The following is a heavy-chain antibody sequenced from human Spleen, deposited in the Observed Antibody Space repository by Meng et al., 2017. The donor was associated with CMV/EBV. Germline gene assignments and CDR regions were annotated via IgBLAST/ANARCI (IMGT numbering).Heavy chain of an antibody. V-gene: IGHV1-2*02. CDR1: GYTFIGYD. CDR3: AKALYTNYYSTYYGLDV. D-gene: IGHD3-22*01. Sequence: ASVKVSCKASGYTFIGYDLHWVRQAPGEGLEWMGWINPKSGGTNYAQRFQGRVTKTRDTSINTVYMELSRLRSDDTAVYYCAKALYTNYYSTYYGLDVWGQGTTVTVSS. CDR2: INPKSGGT. J-gene: IGHJ6*02.